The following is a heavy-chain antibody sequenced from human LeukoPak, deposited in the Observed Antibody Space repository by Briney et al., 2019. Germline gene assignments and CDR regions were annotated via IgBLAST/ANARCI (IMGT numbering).Heavy chain of an antibody. J-gene: IGHJ4*02. CDR2: IWYDGSDK. CDR1: GFNFSIYG. V-gene: IGHV3-33*01. CDR3: ARVSLGLADY. Sequence: PPGRSLRLSCAASGFNFSIYGMHWVRQAPGKGLEWVAVIWYDGSDKYYADSVKGRFTISRDNAKDSLYLQMNSLRAEDTAVYYCARVSLGLADYWGQGTLVTVSS.